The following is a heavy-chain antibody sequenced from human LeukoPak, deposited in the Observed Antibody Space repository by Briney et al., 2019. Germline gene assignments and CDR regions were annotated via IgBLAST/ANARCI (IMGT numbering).Heavy chain of an antibody. CDR1: GYSFTSNW. CDR3: ARQPPTYYYDSSGPDAFDI. J-gene: IGHJ3*02. Sequence: GESLKISCKGSGYSFTSNWIGWVRQMPGKGLEWMGIIYPGDSDTRYSPSFQGQVTISADKSISTAYLQWSSLKASDTAMYYCARQPPTYYYDSSGPDAFDIWGQGTMVTVSS. D-gene: IGHD3-22*01. CDR2: IYPGDSDT. V-gene: IGHV5-51*01.